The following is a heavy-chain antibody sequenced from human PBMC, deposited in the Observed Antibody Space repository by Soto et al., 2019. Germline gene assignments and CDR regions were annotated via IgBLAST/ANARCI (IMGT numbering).Heavy chain of an antibody. D-gene: IGHD3-10*01. J-gene: IGHJ5*02. Sequence: KPSETLSLTCTISGGSIDSGGYYWSWIRQHPTEGLEWIGYIHNNGATYYNPSLTGRVSISAERSKTQFSLHVYSVNAADTVVYYCAREGAGSSWFDPWGPGVLVTVSS. CDR2: IHNNGAT. V-gene: IGHV4-31*03. CDR1: GGSIDSGGYY. CDR3: AREGAGSSWFDP.